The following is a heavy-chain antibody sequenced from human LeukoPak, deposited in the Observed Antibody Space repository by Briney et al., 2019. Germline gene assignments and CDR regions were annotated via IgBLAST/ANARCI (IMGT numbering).Heavy chain of an antibody. D-gene: IGHD5-24*01. J-gene: IGHJ4*02. CDR2: IIPIFGTA. V-gene: IGHV1-69*01. CDR3: ASRDGYNYDRTLDY. CDR1: GGTFSSYA. Sequence: ASVKVSCKASGGTFSSYAISWVRQAPGQGLEWMGGIIPIFGTANYAQKFQGRVTITADESTSTAYMELSSLRSEDTAVYYCASRDGYNYDRTLDYWGQGTLVTVSS.